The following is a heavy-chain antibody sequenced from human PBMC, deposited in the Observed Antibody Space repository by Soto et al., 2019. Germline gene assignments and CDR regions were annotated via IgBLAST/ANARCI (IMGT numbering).Heavy chain of an antibody. CDR1: RGSISSDNW. CDR3: AKVPASLKTLDY. V-gene: IGHV4-4*02. J-gene: IGHJ4*01. CDR2: IYHTGST. D-gene: IGHD2-2*01. Sequence: QVQLQESGPRLVKPSGTLSLTCVVSRGSISSDNWWSWVRQPPGKGLQWIGEIYHTGSTNYAPSLKSRVIISIDKSNNQFSLNLNSVTAEDTAVYYCAKVPASLKTLDYWGQGTLVTVSS.